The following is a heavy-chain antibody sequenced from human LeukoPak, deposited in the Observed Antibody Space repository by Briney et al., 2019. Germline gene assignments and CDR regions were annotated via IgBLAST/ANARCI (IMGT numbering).Heavy chain of an antibody. CDR1: GFNFNIYS. Sequence: GGSLRLSCRASGFNFNIYSMNWVRQAPGKGLEWVSVIRAEGDPTHYADSVKGRFTISRDNAKSSLYLQMNILRVEDTGVYYCARGPVDTAKGDYWGQGTLVTVSS. J-gene: IGHJ4*02. CDR2: IRAEGDPT. CDR3: ARGPVDTAKGDY. D-gene: IGHD5-18*01. V-gene: IGHV3-23*01.